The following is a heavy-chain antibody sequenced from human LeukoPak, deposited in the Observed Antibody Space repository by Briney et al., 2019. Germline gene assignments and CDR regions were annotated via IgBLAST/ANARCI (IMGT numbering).Heavy chain of an antibody. V-gene: IGHV3-23*01. CDR3: AKGQSAGTRVFRWFDP. D-gene: IGHD6-13*01. CDR1: GFTFRNYA. J-gene: IGHJ5*02. Sequence: GGSLRLSCTASGFTFRNYAMTWVRQAPGKGLEFVSAISGSGGSTYYADSVKGRFTIARDNSNNTLYLQMNSLRAEDTAVYYCAKGQSAGTRVFRWFDPWGQGTLVTVSS. CDR2: ISGSGGST.